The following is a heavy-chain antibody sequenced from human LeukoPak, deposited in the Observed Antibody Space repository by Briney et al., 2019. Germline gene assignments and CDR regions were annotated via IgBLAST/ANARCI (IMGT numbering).Heavy chain of an antibody. D-gene: IGHD6-13*01. CDR1: GYSFTSYW. Sequence: GESLKIYCKGSGYSFTSYWIGWGRQMPEKCLVWMGIIYPGGSDTRYSPSFQGQVTISADKSISTAYLQWSSLKASDTAMYYCARRSIAAAGTGPGDYWGQGTLVTVSS. CDR3: ARRSIAAAGTGPGDY. CDR2: IYPGGSDT. V-gene: IGHV5-51*01. J-gene: IGHJ4*02.